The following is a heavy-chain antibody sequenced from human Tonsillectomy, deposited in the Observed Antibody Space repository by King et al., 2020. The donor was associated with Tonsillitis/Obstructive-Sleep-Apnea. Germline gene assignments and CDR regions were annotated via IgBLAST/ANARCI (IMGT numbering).Heavy chain of an antibody. CDR2: INYSGST. V-gene: IGHV4-59*08. J-gene: IGHJ6*03. D-gene: IGHD6-13*01. CDR3: ARLTYSSSWYQNYYYYYYMDV. Sequence: QLQESGPGLVKPSETLSLTCTVSGGSISSYYWSWIRQPPGKGLEWIGYINYSGSTNYNPSLKSRVTISVDTSKNQFSLKLSSVTAADTAVYYCARLTYSSSWYQNYYYYYYMDVWGKGTTVTVSS. CDR1: GGSISSYY.